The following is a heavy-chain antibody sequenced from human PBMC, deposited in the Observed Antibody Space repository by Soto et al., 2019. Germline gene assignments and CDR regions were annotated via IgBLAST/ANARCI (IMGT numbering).Heavy chain of an antibody. D-gene: IGHD6-6*01. CDR3: ARVGAARRKENWFDP. J-gene: IGHJ5*02. CDR1: GYTFTSYD. CDR2: MNPNSGNT. V-gene: IGHV1-8*01. Sequence: GASVKVSCKASGYTFTSYDINWVRQATGQGLEWMGWMNPNSGNTGYAQKFQGRVTMTRNTSLSTAYFVLISLRSEDTAVFYCARVGAARRKENWFDPWGQGTLVTVSS.